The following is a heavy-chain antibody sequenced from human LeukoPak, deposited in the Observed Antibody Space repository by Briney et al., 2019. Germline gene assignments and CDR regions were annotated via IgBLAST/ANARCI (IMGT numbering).Heavy chain of an antibody. CDR1: GYIVTTYG. Sequence: ASVKVSCKASGYIVTTYGISWVRQAPGQGLEWMGWISSYNGNTIYAQRFQGRLTMTTDTSTSTAYMELRSLRSDDTAVYYCARDSRLRDSERLLYPLDYWCQGALVTVSS. J-gene: IGHJ4*02. D-gene: IGHD3-3*01. CDR3: ARDSRLRDSERLLYPLDY. V-gene: IGHV1-18*01. CDR2: ISSYNGNT.